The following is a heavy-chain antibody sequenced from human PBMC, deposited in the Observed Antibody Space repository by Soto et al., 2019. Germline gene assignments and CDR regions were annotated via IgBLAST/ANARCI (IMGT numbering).Heavy chain of an antibody. CDR2: IHYSGST. V-gene: IGHV4-59*08. Sequence: PSETLSLTCTVSGGSISIYYWSWIRQPPGKGVEWIGYIHYSGSTDYNPSLKSRVTISVDTSKKQFSLMLNSVTAADTAVYYCARQPSADYYYYYMDVWGKGTTVTVSS. J-gene: IGHJ6*03. CDR1: GGSISIYY. CDR3: ARQPSADYYYYYMDV.